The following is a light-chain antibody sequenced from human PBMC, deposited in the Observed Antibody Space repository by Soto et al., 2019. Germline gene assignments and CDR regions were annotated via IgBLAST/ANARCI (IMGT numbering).Light chain of an antibody. CDR3: QQYSSYSALT. V-gene: IGKV1-5*03. CDR2: EAS. J-gene: IGKJ4*01. CDR1: QSISVW. Sequence: DIPMSQSPSPITTSVGDRFTITCLSIQSISVWLAWYQQKPGKAPKLLIYEASSLESGVPSRFSGSGSGTEFTLTISSLQPDDFATYYCQQYSSYSALTFGGGTKV.